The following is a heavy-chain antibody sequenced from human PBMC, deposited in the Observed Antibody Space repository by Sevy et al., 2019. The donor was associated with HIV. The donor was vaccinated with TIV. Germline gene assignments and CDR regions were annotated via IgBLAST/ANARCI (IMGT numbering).Heavy chain of an antibody. J-gene: IGHJ4*02. V-gene: IGHV3-21*01. CDR2: ISTSSNNI. CDR3: ARTFSFSWYDY. Sequence: GGSLRLSCVASEFAFNIQNMSWVRQAPGKGLEWVSSISTSSNNIYYADSVVGRFTISRDNGKNSLYLQMNSVRAEDTAVYYCARTFSFSWYDYWGQGTLVTVSS. D-gene: IGHD6-13*01. CDR1: EFAFNIQN.